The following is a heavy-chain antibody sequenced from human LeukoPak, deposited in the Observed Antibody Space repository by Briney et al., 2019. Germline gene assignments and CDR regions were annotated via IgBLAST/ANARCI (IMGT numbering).Heavy chain of an antibody. J-gene: IGHJ5*02. V-gene: IGHV3-21*01. D-gene: IGHD4/OR15-4a*01. CDR2: ISGTNSYI. CDR1: GFTFTNHN. CDR3: ARIPNSANFPNWFDP. Sequence: PGGSLRLSCAASGFTFTNHNMNWLRQAPGKGLEWVSSISGTNSYIYYADSVKGRFTISRDNAKNSLYLQMNSLRAEDTAVYYCARIPNSANFPNWFDPWGQGTLVTVSS.